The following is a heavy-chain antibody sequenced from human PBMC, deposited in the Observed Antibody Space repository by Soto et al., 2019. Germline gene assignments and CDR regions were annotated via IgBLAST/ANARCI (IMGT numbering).Heavy chain of an antibody. D-gene: IGHD2-21*01. CDR2: IYYSGST. Sequence: SETLSLTCTVSGGSISSGDYYWSWIRQPPGKGLEWIGYIYYSGSTYYNPSLKSRVTISVDTSKNQFSLKLSSVTAADTAVYYCARAGIVVADFDYWGQGTLVTVSS. J-gene: IGHJ4*02. CDR1: GGSISSGDYY. V-gene: IGHV4-30-4*01. CDR3: ARAGIVVADFDY.